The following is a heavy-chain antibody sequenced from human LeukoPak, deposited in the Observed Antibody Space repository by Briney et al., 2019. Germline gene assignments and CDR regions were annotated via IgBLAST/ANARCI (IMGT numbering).Heavy chain of an antibody. J-gene: IGHJ4*02. CDR2: IRYDGSNK. D-gene: IGHD3-10*01. V-gene: IGHV3-30*02. CDR3: AKKNSYGSGSYTYYFDY. Sequence: GGSLRLSCAASGFTFSSYGMHWVRQAPGKGLEWVAFIRYDGSNKYYADSVKGRFTISRDNSKNTLYLQMNSLRAEDTAVYYCAKKNSYGSGSYTYYFDYWGQGTLVTVSS. CDR1: GFTFSSYG.